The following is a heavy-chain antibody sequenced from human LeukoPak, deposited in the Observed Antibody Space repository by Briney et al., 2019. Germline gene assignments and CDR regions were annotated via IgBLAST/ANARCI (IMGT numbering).Heavy chain of an antibody. CDR2: ITGSGGST. D-gene: IGHD3-22*01. CDR1: GFTFSNYG. CDR3: ASDYDSGWF. V-gene: IGHV3-23*01. J-gene: IGHJ4*02. Sequence: GGTLRLSCAASGFTFSNYGLSWVRQAPGKGLEWVSGITGSGGSTYYADSVKGRFTISRDNSKNTLYLQMNSLRAEDTAVYYCASDYDSGWFRGQGTLVTVSS.